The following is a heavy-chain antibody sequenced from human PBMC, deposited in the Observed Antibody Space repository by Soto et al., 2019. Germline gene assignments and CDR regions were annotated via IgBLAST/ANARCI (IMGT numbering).Heavy chain of an antibody. CDR2: ISGSADST. Sequence: GGSLRLSCAASGVTCSSYAMSWVRQAPGKGLEWVSTISGSADSTYYADSVKGRFTISRDNSKNTLYLQMSSLRAEDTAVYYCAGPLFDSGPWGTGTLVTVSS. J-gene: IGHJ5*02. CDR3: AGPLFDSGP. V-gene: IGHV3-23*01. CDR1: GVTCSSYA. D-gene: IGHD3-22*01.